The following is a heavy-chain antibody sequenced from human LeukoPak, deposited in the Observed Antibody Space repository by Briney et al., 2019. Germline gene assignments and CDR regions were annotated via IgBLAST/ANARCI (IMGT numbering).Heavy chain of an antibody. CDR1: GYTFTSYG. Sequence: ASVKVSCKASGYTFTSYGISWVRQAPGQGLEWMGWISAYNGNTNYAQKLQGRVTMTTDTSTSTAYMELRSLRSDDTAVYYCASHSEYSSSWYDWACWGQGTLVTVSS. CDR2: ISAYNGNT. D-gene: IGHD6-13*01. CDR3: ASHSEYSSSWYDWAC. V-gene: IGHV1-18*01. J-gene: IGHJ4*02.